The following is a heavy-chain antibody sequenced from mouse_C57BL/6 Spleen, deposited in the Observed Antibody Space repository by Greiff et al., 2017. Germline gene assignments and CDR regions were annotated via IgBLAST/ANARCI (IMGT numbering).Heavy chain of an antibody. CDR3: AREVLTGTWGFAY. CDR1: GYTFTSYW. D-gene: IGHD4-1*01. Sequence: QVQLQQPGAELVKPGASVKLSCKASGYTFTSYWMHWVKQRPGQGLEWIGMIHPNSGSTNYNEKFQSKATLTVDKSSSTAYMQLSSLTSEDSAVYYCAREVLTGTWGFAYWGQGTLVTVSA. V-gene: IGHV1-64*01. CDR2: IHPNSGST. J-gene: IGHJ3*01.